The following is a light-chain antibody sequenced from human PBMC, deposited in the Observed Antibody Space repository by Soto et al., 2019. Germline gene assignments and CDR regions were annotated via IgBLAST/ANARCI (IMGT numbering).Light chain of an antibody. J-gene: IGLJ1*01. CDR2: DVS. V-gene: IGLV2-11*01. CDR3: CSYAGSNPYL. CDR1: SSDVGGYNY. Sequence: SVLTQPRSVSGSPGQSVTISCTGTSSDVGGYNYVSWYQQHPGKAPKLMIYDVSERPSGVPDRFSGSKSGNTASLTISGLQAEDEADYYCCSYAGSNPYLLGIGTKVTVL.